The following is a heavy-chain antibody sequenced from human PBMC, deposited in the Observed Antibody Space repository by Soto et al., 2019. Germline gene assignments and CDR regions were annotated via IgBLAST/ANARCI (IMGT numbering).Heavy chain of an antibody. V-gene: IGHV4-31*03. Sequence: SETLSLTCTVSGGSISSGGYYWSWIRQHPGKGLEWIGYIYYSGSTYYNPSLKSRVTTSVDTSKNQFSLKLSSVTAADTAVYYCARSRQPRRYYYYGMDVWGQGTTVTVSS. CDR3: ARSRQPRRYYYYGMDV. CDR1: GGSISSGGYY. CDR2: IYYSGST. J-gene: IGHJ6*02. D-gene: IGHD6-13*01.